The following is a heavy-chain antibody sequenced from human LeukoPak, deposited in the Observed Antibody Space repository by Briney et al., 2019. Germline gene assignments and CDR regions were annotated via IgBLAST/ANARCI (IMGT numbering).Heavy chain of an antibody. J-gene: IGHJ3*02. CDR2: IYYSGST. D-gene: IGHD4-23*01. CDR3: ARLSSGNAFDI. V-gene: IGHV4-39*01. Sequence: SETLSLTCTVSGGSISGSSYYWGWIRQPPGKGLEWIGSIYYSGSTYYNPSLKSRVTISVDTSKNQFSLKLSSVTAADTAVYYCARLSSGNAFDIWGQGTMVTVSS. CDR1: GGSISGSSYY.